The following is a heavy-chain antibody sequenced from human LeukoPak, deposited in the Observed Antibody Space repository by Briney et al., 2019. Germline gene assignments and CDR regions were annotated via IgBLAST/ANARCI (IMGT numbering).Heavy chain of an antibody. D-gene: IGHD3-22*01. CDR3: ARAYYYDLYYFDY. Sequence: PSETLSLTCTVSGGSISSSSYSWGWIRQPPGKGLEWIGSIYYSGSTYYNPSLKSRVTISVDTSKNQFSLKLSSVTAADTAVYYCARAYYYDLYYFDYWGQGTLVTVSS. V-gene: IGHV4-39*07. CDR1: GGSISSSSYS. J-gene: IGHJ4*02. CDR2: IYYSGST.